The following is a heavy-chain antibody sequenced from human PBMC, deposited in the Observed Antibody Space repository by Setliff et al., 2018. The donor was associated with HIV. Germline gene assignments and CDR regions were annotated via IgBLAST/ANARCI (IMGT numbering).Heavy chain of an antibody. D-gene: IGHD2-8*02. CDR3: ARVGSYWSTFDY. CDR2: VNTETGKP. CDR1: GYTLTTYG. J-gene: IGHJ4*02. Sequence: GASVKVSCQASGYTLTTYGISWVRQAPGQGPEWMGWVNTETGKPMYAQGFRGRLVFSLDTSVNTAYLQINSLKAEDTAMYYCARVGSYWSTFDYWGQGALVTVSS. V-gene: IGHV7-4-1*02.